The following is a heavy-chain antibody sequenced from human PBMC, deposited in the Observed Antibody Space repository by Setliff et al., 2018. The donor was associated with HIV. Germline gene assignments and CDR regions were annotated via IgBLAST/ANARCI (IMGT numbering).Heavy chain of an antibody. Sequence: ASVKVSCKASGYTFASQSIHWVRQAPGQGFEWMGVINPSGGSTGYAEKFQGRVTMTRDTSANIVYLELSSLRSEDTAKYYCARNFGGSGWYYFDYWGQGTLVTVPQ. V-gene: IGHV1-46*01. J-gene: IGHJ4*02. CDR3: ARNFGGSGWYYFDY. D-gene: IGHD6-19*01. CDR1: GYTFASQS. CDR2: INPSGGST.